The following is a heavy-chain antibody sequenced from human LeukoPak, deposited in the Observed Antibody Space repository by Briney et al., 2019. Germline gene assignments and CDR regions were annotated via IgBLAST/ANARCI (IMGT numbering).Heavy chain of an antibody. V-gene: IGHV4-30-2*01. CDR2: IYHSGST. J-gene: IGHJ2*01. D-gene: IGHD6-13*01. CDR1: GGSISSGGYS. Sequence: PSETLSLTCAVSGGSISSGGYSWSWIRQPPGKGLEWIGYIYHSGSTYYNPSLKSRVTISVDRSKNQFSLKLSSVTAADTAVYYCARGVSSSWYFDLWGRGTLVTVSS. CDR3: ARGVSSSWYFDL.